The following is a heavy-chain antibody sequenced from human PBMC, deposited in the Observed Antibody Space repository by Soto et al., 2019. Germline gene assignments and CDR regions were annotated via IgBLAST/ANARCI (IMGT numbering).Heavy chain of an antibody. D-gene: IGHD2-15*01. CDR2: IWYDGSNK. CDR1: GFTFSSYG. V-gene: IGHV3-33*01. J-gene: IGHJ4*02. Sequence: QVQLVESGGGVVQPGRSLRLSCAASGFTFSSYGMHWVRQAPGKGLEWVAVIWYDGSNKYYADSVKGRFTISRDNSKNTLYLQMNSLRAEDTAVYYCVRDRGRAVVAATPLAYWGQGTLVTVSS. CDR3: VRDRGRAVVAATPLAY.